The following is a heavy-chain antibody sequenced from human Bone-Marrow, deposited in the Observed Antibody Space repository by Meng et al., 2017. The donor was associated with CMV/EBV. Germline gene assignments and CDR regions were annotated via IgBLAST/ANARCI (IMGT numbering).Heavy chain of an antibody. Sequence: GSLRLSCTVSGGSISSYYWSWIRQPPGKGLEWIGYIYYSGSTNYNPSLKSRVTISVDTSKNQFSLKLSSVTAADTAVYYWASLRWEGLARPFDYWGQGTLVTVSS. V-gene: IGHV4-59*12. J-gene: IGHJ4*02. D-gene: IGHD4-23*01. CDR2: IYYSGST. CDR3: ASLRWEGLARPFDY. CDR1: GGSISSYY.